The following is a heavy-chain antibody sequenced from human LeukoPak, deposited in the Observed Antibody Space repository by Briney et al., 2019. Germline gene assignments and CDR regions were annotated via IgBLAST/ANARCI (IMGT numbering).Heavy chain of an antibody. CDR3: AGEDYSYYAFNI. CDR1: GGSISSHY. J-gene: IGHJ3*02. D-gene: IGHD2-15*01. Sequence: SETLSLTCTVSGGSISSHYWSWIRQPPGKGLEWIGNIYYSGSTNYNPSLKSRVTISVDTSKNQFSLKLSSVTAADTAVYYCAGEDYSYYAFNIWGQGTMVTVSS. V-gene: IGHV4-59*11. CDR2: IYYSGST.